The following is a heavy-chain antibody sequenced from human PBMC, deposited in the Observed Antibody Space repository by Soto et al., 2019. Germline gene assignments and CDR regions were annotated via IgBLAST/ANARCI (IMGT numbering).Heavy chain of an antibody. V-gene: IGHV1-8*01. D-gene: IGHD2-2*01. CDR1: GYTFTSYD. CDR2: MNPNSGNT. Sequence: ASVKVSCKASGYTFTSYDINWVRQATGQGLEWMGWMNPNSGNTGYAQKFQGRVTMTRNTSISTAYMELSSLRSEYTAVYYLAIGESPGYQLLYYYFGLDVWGQGPTVTVSS. J-gene: IGHJ6*02. CDR3: AIGESPGYQLLYYYFGLDV.